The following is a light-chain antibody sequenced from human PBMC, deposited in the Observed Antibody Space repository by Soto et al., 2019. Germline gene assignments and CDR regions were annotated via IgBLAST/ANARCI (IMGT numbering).Light chain of an antibody. CDR1: QSVSSN. CDR2: GAY. Sequence: EIVLTQSPATLSLSPGERATLSCRASQSVSSNLAWYQQRPGQAPRLLIYGAYTRATGIQARFSGGGSGTDFTLTISSLQPEDFATYYCKQSYTTPITFGQGTRLEIK. CDR3: KQSYTTPIT. V-gene: IGKV3-15*01. J-gene: IGKJ5*01.